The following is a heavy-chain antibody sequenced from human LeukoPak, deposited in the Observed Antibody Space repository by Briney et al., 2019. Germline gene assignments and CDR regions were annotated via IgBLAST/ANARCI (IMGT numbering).Heavy chain of an antibody. Sequence: GGSLRLSCAASGFTFSTYWMHWVRQAPGKGLLWVSRIKSDGSTNYADSVKGRFTISRDNAKNTVSLQMNSLRAEDTGVYYCARAPSEIGGYYPEYFRHWGQGTLVTVSS. D-gene: IGHD3-22*01. CDR2: IKSDGST. V-gene: IGHV3-74*01. CDR1: GFTFSTYW. J-gene: IGHJ1*01. CDR3: ARAPSEIGGYYPEYFRH.